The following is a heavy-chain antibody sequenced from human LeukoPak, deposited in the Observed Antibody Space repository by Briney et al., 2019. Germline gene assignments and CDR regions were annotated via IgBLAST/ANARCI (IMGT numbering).Heavy chain of an antibody. Sequence: GGSLRLSCAASGFTFDDYAMHWVRQAPGKGLEWVSGISWNSGSIGYVDSVKGRFTISRDNAKNSLYLQMNSLRAEDTAVYYCAREFWSGYRYFDYWGQGTLVTVSS. J-gene: IGHJ4*02. CDR2: ISWNSGSI. D-gene: IGHD3-3*01. CDR1: GFTFDDYA. V-gene: IGHV3-9*01. CDR3: AREFWSGYRYFDY.